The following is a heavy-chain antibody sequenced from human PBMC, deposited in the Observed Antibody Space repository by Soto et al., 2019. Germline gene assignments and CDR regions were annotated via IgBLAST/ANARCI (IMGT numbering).Heavy chain of an antibody. V-gene: IGHV2-5*01. J-gene: IGHJ5*02. D-gene: IGHD3-3*01. CDR2: IYWNDDK. CDR1: GFSLSTSGVG. Sequence: SGATLVNPTQTLTLPCTFSGFSLSTSGVGVGWIRQPPGKALEWLALIYWNDDKRYSPSLKSRLTITKDTSKNQVVLTMTNMDPVDTATYYCAHRRKRYDFWSGYRENWFDPWGQGTLVTVSS. CDR3: AHRRKRYDFWSGYRENWFDP.